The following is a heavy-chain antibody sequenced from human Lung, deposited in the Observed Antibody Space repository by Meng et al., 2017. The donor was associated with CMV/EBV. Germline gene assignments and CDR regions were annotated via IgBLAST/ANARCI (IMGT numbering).Heavy chain of an antibody. J-gene: IGHJ6*02. V-gene: IGHV1-18*01. CDR2: ISAYNGNT. D-gene: IGHD3-10*01. Sequence: ASXXVSXKASGYSFRTFGISWVRKAPGQGLEWIGWISAYNGNTTYTQKLQGRVTMTRDTSTRTVYMELRSLRSDDTAVYYCARDRVLRGVNGLDVWGQGTXVTVSS. CDR1: GYSFRTFG. CDR3: ARDRVLRGVNGLDV.